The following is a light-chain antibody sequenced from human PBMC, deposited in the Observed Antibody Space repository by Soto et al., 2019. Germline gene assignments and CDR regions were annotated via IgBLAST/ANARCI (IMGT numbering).Light chain of an antibody. J-gene: IGKJ2*01. V-gene: IGKV3-15*01. CDR1: QSVSSN. CDR3: QQYNNWPPEYT. CDR2: GAY. Sequence: EIVMTQSPATLSVSPGERATLSCRASQSVSSNLAWYQQNPGQAPRLLIYGAYTRATGIPARFSGSGSGTAFTLTISSLQSEDFAVYYCQQYNNWPPEYTFGQGTKLEIK.